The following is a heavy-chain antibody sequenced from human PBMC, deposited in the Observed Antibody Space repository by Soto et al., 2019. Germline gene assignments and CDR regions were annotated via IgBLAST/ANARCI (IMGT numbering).Heavy chain of an antibody. J-gene: IGHJ4*02. V-gene: IGHV2-5*02. Sequence: QITLKESGPTLVKPTQTLTLTCTFSGFSLTTSGVGVGWIRQPPVKALEWLALLYCDDDKRYSPSLKSRLTITMDTTNTQVVLTMTNMDPVDTGTYFCAHSSGRSGDYWGQGTLVTVSS. D-gene: IGHD3-10*01. CDR3: AHSSGRSGDY. CDR1: GFSLTTSGVG. CDR2: LYCDDDK.